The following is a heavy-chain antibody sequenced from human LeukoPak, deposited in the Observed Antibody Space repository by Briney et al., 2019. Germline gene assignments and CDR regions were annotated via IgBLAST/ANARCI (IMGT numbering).Heavy chain of an antibody. J-gene: IGHJ6*03. CDR1: GGTFSSYA. V-gene: IGHV1-69*05. D-gene: IGHD2-2*01. Sequence: SVKVSCKASGGTFSSYAISWVRQAPGQGLEWMGGIIPIFGTANYAQKFQGRVTITTDESTSTAYMELSSLRSEDTAVYYCATTDYMVVPAMSGYMDVWGKGTTVTVSS. CDR2: IIPIFGTA. CDR3: ATTDYMVVPAMSGYMDV.